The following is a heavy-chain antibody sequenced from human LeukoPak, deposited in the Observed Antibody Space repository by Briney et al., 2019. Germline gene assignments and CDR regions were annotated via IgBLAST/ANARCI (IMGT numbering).Heavy chain of an antibody. V-gene: IGHV3-23*01. CDR1: GFTFSNYA. D-gene: IGHD2-15*01. Sequence: GGSLRLSCAASGFTFSNYAMSWVRQAPGQGLEWVSGISGSGVSTYDADSVKGRFTISRDNSKNTMYLQMNSLRAEDTAVYYCAREDKGQVYFDYWGQGTLVTVSS. J-gene: IGHJ4*02. CDR2: ISGSGVST. CDR3: AREDKGQVYFDY.